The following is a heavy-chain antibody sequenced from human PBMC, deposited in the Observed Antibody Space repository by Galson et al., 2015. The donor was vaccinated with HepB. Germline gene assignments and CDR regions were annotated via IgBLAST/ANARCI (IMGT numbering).Heavy chain of an antibody. V-gene: IGHV1-2*06. J-gene: IGHJ6*02. CDR2: INPDSGGT. D-gene: IGHD2-2*01. CDR3: ARDRRDCSSASCQHYYYYGMDV. CDR1: GYAFTGYS. Sequence: SVTVSCKASGYAFTGYSVHWVRLAPGQGLEWLGRINPDSGGTNYAQKVQGRVIMTRDTSISTAYMELSRLRSDDTAVYYCARDRRDCSSASCQHYYYYGMDVWGQGTTVTVSS.